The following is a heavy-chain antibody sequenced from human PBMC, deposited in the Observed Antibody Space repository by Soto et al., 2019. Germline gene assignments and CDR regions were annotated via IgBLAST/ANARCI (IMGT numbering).Heavy chain of an antibody. D-gene: IGHD5-18*01. CDR3: ARHRLYTAMANYGMDV. CDR2: IYYSGST. CDR1: GGSISSSSYY. V-gene: IGHV4-39*01. J-gene: IGHJ6*02. Sequence: QLQLQESGPGLVKPSETLSLTCTVSGGSISSSSYYWGWIRQPPGKGLEWIGSIYYSGSTYYNPSLKSRVTISVDTSKNQFSLKLSSVTAADTAVYYCARHRLYTAMANYGMDVWGQGTTVTVSS.